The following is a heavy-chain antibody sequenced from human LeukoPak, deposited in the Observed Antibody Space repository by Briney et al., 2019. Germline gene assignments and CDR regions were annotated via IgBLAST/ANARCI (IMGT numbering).Heavy chain of an antibody. D-gene: IGHD2-21*02. CDR3: ARAPGIVVVTAYWYFDL. J-gene: IGHJ2*01. CDR2: INSDGSST. V-gene: IGHV3-74*01. Sequence: GGSLRLSCAASGFTFSSNWMHWVRQAPGKGLVWVSRINSDGSSTSYADSVKGRFTISRDNAKNTLYLQMNSLRAEDTAVYYCARAPGIVVVTAYWYFDLWGRGTLVTVSS. CDR1: GFTFSSNW.